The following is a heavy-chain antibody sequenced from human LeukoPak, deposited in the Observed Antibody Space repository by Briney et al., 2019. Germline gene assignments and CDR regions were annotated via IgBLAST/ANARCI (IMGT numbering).Heavy chain of an antibody. CDR1: GFTFSDHY. V-gene: IGHV3-72*01. Sequence: PGGSLRLSCAASGFTFSDHYMDWVRQAPGKGLEWVGRIRNKANSYTTEYAASVKSRFTISRDDSKNSLYLQMNSLKTEDTAVYYCARDGRSYGGWFDIWGQGTMVTVSS. CDR3: ARDGRSYGGWFDI. J-gene: IGHJ3*02. D-gene: IGHD4-23*01. CDR2: IRNKANSYTT.